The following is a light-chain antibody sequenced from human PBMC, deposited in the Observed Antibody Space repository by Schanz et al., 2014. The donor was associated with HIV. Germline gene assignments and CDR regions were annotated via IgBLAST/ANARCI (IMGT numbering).Light chain of an antibody. CDR1: SSDVGDYNY. CDR2: EVS. V-gene: IGLV2-8*01. CDR3: SSYAGTNNLWV. Sequence: QSALTQPPSASGSPGQSVTISCTGNSSDVGDYNYVSWYQQHPGTAPKIMIYEVSKRPSGVPDRFSGSKSGNTASLTVSGLQAEDEADYYCSSYAGTNNLWVFGGGTKLTVL. J-gene: IGLJ3*02.